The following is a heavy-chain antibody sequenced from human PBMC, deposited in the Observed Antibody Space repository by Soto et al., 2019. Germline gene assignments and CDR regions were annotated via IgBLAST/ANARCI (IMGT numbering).Heavy chain of an antibody. CDR1: GFTFDDYA. CDR2: ISWNSGSI. V-gene: IGHV3-9*01. Sequence: EVQLVESGGGLVQPGRSLRLSCAASGFTFDDYAMHWVRQAPGKGQEWVSGISWNSGSIGYADSVKGRFTISRDNAKNSLYLQMNSLRAEDTALYYCAKLGSGAFDIWGQGTMVTVSS. J-gene: IGHJ3*02. CDR3: AKLGSGAFDI. D-gene: IGHD1-26*01.